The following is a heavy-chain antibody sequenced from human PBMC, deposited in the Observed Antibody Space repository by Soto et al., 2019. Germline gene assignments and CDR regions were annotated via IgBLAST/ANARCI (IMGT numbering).Heavy chain of an antibody. V-gene: IGHV4-31*03. D-gene: IGHD6-13*01. CDR1: GGSISSGGYY. Sequence: QVQLQESGPGLVKPSQTLSLTCTVSGGSISSGGYYWSWIRQHPGKGLEWIGYIYYSGSTYYNPSLKSRVTTSVDPSKHQSARKRSSVTAADTAVYYCARAAQYSSTLRWFDPWGQGTLGTVSA. CDR2: IYYSGST. J-gene: IGHJ5*02. CDR3: ARAAQYSSTLRWFDP.